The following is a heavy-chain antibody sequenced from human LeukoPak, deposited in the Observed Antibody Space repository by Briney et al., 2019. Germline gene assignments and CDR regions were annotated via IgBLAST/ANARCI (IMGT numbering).Heavy chain of an antibody. CDR1: GYSFTTYW. CDR2: IYPADSTA. D-gene: IGHD2-2*01. V-gene: IGHV5-51*01. Sequence: GESLKISCKASGYSFTTYWIGWVRQVPGKGLEWVGIIYPADSTAKYSPSFQGQVTISVDKSISTAYLQWSRLEASDTAMYYCARSPSSVVPAAICWFDPWGQGTLVTVSS. J-gene: IGHJ5*02. CDR3: ARSPSSVVPAAICWFDP.